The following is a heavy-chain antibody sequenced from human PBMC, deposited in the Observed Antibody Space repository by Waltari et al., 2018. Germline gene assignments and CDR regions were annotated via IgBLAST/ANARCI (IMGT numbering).Heavy chain of an antibody. J-gene: IGHJ4*02. D-gene: IGHD4-4*01. CDR3: ARDPHYSNFDY. V-gene: IGHV3-7*01. CDR2: IKDDGSEK. CDR1: GFTFSTYW. Sequence: EVHLVESGGGLVQPGGSLRLSCAASGFTFSTYWMTGVRQAPGKGLEWLANIKDDGSEKNYVDSVKGRFTISRDNAKNSLYLQMNSLRAEDTAVYYCARDPHYSNFDYWGQGTLVTVSS.